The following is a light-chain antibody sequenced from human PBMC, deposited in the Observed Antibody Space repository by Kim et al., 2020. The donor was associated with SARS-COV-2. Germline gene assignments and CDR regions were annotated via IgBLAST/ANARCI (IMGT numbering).Light chain of an antibody. V-gene: IGKV3-20*01. CDR3: QQYGSSPPDT. J-gene: IGKJ2*01. Sequence: PGERATLACRASQSVSSSYLAWYQQKPGQAPRLLIYGASSRATGIPDRFSGSGSGTDFTLTISRLEPEDFAVYYCQQYGSSPPDTFGQGTKLEIK. CDR1: QSVSSSY. CDR2: GAS.